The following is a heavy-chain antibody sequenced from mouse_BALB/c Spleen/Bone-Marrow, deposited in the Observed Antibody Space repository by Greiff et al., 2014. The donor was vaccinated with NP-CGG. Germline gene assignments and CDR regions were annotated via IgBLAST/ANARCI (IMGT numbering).Heavy chain of an antibody. CDR1: GFSLTSYD. Sequence: QVQLQQPGPGLVAPSQSLSITCTVSGFSLTSYDINWIRQPPGKGLEWLGVIWTGGGTNYNSAFMSRLSISKDNSKSQVFLKMNSLQTDDTAIYYCVRGGAYYGDYDWYFDVWGAGTTVTVSS. J-gene: IGHJ1*01. CDR3: VRGGAYYGDYDWYFDV. CDR2: IWTGGGT. V-gene: IGHV2-9-2*01. D-gene: IGHD2-13*01.